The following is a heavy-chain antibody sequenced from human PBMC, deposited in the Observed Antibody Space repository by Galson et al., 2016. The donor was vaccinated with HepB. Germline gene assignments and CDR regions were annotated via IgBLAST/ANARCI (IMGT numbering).Heavy chain of an antibody. J-gene: IGHJ4*02. V-gene: IGHV4-39*01. CDR3: ARHSGYSSSWYFFEALDN. D-gene: IGHD6-13*01. CDR2: IYYSGST. CDR1: GGSISSSSYY. Sequence: SETLSLTCTVSGGSISSSSYYWGWIRQPPGKGLEWIGSIYYSGSTYYNPSLKSRVTISVDTSTNQFSLKLSSVTAADTAVYYCARHSGYSSSWYFFEALDNWGQGTLVTGSS.